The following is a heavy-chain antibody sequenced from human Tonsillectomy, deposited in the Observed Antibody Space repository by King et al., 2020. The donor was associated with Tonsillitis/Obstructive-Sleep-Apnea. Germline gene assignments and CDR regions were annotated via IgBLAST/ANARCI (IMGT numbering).Heavy chain of an antibody. D-gene: IGHD1-26*01. J-gene: IGHJ3*02. CDR3: AREGLLDVSDI. CDR2: IYYSGST. Sequence: VQLQESGPGLVKPSETLSLTCTVSGGSISSYNWSWIRQPPGKGLECIGYIYYSGSTNYNTSLKSRVTISVDTSKNKFSLKLSSVTAADTAVYYCAREGLLDVSDIWGQGTMVTVSS. CDR1: GGSISSYN. V-gene: IGHV4-59*01.